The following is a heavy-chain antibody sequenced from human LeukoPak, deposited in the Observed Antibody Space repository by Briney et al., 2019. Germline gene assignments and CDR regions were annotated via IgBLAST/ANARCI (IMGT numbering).Heavy chain of an antibody. CDR1: GYTFTSYD. V-gene: IGHV1-8*03. Sequence: AASVKVSCKASGYTFTSYDINWVRQATGQGLEWMGWMNPNSGNTGYAQKFQGRVTITRNTSISTAYMELSSLRSEDTAVYYCARGREVPGTRNFDYWGQGTLVTVSS. D-gene: IGHD6-19*01. CDR3: ARGREVPGTRNFDY. CDR2: MNPNSGNT. J-gene: IGHJ4*02.